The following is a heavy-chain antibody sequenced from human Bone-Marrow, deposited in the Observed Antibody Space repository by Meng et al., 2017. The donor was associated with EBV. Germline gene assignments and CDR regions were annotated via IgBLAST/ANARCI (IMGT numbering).Heavy chain of an antibody. V-gene: IGHV1-18*01. Sequence: QVVLGSSGAEWKKPWASVKFSCKDSGYTFTSCGISGVRQAPGQGLEWMGWISAYNGNTNYAQKLQGRVTMTTDTSTSTAYMELRSLRSDDTAVYYCARDPPTFKVVDFDYWGQGTLVTVSS. D-gene: IGHD2-15*01. J-gene: IGHJ4*02. CDR1: GYTFTSCG. CDR2: ISAYNGNT. CDR3: ARDPPTFKVVDFDY.